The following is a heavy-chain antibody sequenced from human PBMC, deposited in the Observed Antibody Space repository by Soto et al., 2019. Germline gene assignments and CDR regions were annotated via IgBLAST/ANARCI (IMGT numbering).Heavy chain of an antibody. V-gene: IGHV4-39*01. D-gene: IGHD3-10*01. CDR2: IYYSGST. CDR1: GGSISSSSYY. Sequence: LSLTFTVSGGSISSSSYYWGWIRQPPGKGLEWIGSIYYSGSTYYNPSLKSRVTISVDTSKNQFSLKLSSVTAADTAVYYCASFYYGSGSYSLYYYYGMDVWGQGTTVTVSS. J-gene: IGHJ6*02. CDR3: ASFYYGSGSYSLYYYYGMDV.